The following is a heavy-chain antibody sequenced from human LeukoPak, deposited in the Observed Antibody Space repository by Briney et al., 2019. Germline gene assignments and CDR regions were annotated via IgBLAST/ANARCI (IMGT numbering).Heavy chain of an antibody. CDR1: GFTFSSYS. D-gene: IGHD5-12*01. CDR2: ISSSSSTI. J-gene: IGHJ4*02. Sequence: GGSLRLSCAASGFTFSSYSMNWVRQAPGKGLEWVSYISSSSSTIYYADSVKGRFTISRDNAKNSLYLQMNSLRAEDTAVYYCARGPSGYHNTGGQGTLVTVSS. V-gene: IGHV3-48*01. CDR3: ARGPSGYHNT.